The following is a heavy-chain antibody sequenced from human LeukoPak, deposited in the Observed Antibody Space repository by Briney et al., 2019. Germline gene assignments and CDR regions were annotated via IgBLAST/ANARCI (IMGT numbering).Heavy chain of an antibody. Sequence: SETLSLTCTVSGTSISRHYWSWLRQSAGLGLEWLGYISTSGSTTYNPSLEGRVTMSEDTSQNQLSLTLSSVTAADTAVYFCARQDGLWVGDLGGWFDFWGQGIQVTVSS. CDR1: GTSISRHY. D-gene: IGHD3-10*01. CDR3: ARQDGLWVGDLGGWFDF. V-gene: IGHV4-4*09. J-gene: IGHJ5*01. CDR2: ISTSGST.